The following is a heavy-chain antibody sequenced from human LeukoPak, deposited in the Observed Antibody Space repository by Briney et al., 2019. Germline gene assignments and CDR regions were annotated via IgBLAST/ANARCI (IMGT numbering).Heavy chain of an antibody. Sequence: SETLSLTCTVSRGSISRSNWWSWVRQPPEKGLEWIGEIHYTGSTNYNPSLKSRLTMSVDKSKNQFSLELTSVTAADTAMYYCARNTALWTFDIWGQGTMVTVSS. J-gene: IGHJ3*02. CDR1: RGSISRSNW. V-gene: IGHV4-4*02. D-gene: IGHD2-21*02. CDR2: IHYTGST. CDR3: ARNTALWTFDI.